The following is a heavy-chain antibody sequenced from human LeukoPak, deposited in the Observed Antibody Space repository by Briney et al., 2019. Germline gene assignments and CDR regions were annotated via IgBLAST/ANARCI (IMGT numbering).Heavy chain of an antibody. J-gene: IGHJ4*02. D-gene: IGHD6-6*01. Sequence: GGSLRLSCAASGFTFSSYAMSWVRQAPGKGLEWVSAISGSGGSTYYADSVKGRFTISRDNSNNTLYLQMSSLRAGDTAVYYCARDDGAARPSDYWGQGTLVTVSS. CDR2: ISGSGGST. CDR3: ARDDGAARPSDY. V-gene: IGHV3-23*01. CDR1: GFTFSSYA.